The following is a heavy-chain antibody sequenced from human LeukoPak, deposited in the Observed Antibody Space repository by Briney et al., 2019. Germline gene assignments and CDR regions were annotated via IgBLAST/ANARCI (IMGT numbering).Heavy chain of an antibody. Sequence: GASVKVSCKASGYTFTGYYMHWVRQAPGQGLEWMGWINPNSGGTNYAQKFQGRVTMTRDTSISTAYMELSRLRSDDTAVYYCARVLHVDRLLWFGELLLDAFDIWGQGTLVTVSS. D-gene: IGHD3-10*01. V-gene: IGHV1-2*02. J-gene: IGHJ4*02. CDR1: GYTFTGYY. CDR2: INPNSGGT. CDR3: ARVLHVDRLLWFGELLLDAFDI.